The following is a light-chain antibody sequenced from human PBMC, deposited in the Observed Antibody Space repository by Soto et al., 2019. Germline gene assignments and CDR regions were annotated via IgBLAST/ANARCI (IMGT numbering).Light chain of an antibody. CDR3: CSYAGSSTLVV. J-gene: IGLJ2*01. V-gene: IGLV2-23*01. CDR2: EGS. Sequence: QSALTQPASVSGSPGQSITISCTGTSSDVGSYNIVSWYQQHPGKAPKLMIYEGSKRPSGVSNRFSGSKSGNTASLTISGLQAEDEADYYCCSYAGSSTLVVFGGGNKHTVL. CDR1: SSDVGSYNI.